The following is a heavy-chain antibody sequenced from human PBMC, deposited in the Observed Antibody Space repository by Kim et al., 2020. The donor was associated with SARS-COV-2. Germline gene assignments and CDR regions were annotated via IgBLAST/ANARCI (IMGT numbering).Heavy chain of an antibody. V-gene: IGHV1-8*02. CDR1: GYTFTSYN. D-gene: IGHD3-22*01. J-gene: IGHJ4*02. CDR2: MNPNSGQT. Sequence: ASVKVSCKASGYTFTSYNIIWVRQAPGQGLEWMGWMNPNSGQTGYAQKLQGRVSMTRDTSISTAYMELSSLRSEDTAVYYCAKASYDSSGYYWRYYCGQG. CDR3: AKASYDSSGYYWRYY.